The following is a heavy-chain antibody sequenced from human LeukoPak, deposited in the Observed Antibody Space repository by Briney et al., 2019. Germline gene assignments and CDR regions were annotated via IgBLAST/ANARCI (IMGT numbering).Heavy chain of an antibody. CDR1: GGSISSSNW. D-gene: IGHD2-15*01. V-gene: IGHV4-4*02. CDR2: IYHSGST. J-gene: IGHJ5*02. Sequence: SGTLSLTCAVSGGSISSSNWWSWVPQPPGKGLEGMGEIYHSGSTNYNPSLKSRVTISVDKSKNQFSLKLGSVTAADTAVYYCARGTRNLIRGRPNWFDPWGQGTLVTVSS. CDR3: ARGTRNLIRGRPNWFDP.